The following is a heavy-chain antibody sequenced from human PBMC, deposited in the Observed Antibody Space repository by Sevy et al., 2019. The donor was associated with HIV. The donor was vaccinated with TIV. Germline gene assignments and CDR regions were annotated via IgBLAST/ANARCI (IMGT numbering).Heavy chain of an antibody. CDR3: ARDRGYYDSSGFYSRYYFDY. V-gene: IGHV3-30-3*01. CDR2: ISYDGTNK. J-gene: IGHJ4*02. D-gene: IGHD3-22*01. CDR1: GFTFSYYA. Sequence: GGSLRLSCAASGFTFSYYAMHWVRQAPGKGLEWVAVISYDGTNKQYAESVKGRFTISRDNSKNTLYLQMNSLRAEDTAVYYCARDRGYYDSSGFYSRYYFDYWGQGTLLTVSS.